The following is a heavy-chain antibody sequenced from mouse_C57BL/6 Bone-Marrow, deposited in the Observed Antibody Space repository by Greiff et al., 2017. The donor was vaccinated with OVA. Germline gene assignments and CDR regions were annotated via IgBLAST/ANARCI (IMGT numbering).Heavy chain of an antibody. V-gene: IGHV1-53*01. J-gene: IGHJ2*01. CDR1: GYTFTSYW. CDR2: INPSNGGT. CDR3: ARGVLRSYYFDY. D-gene: IGHD1-1*01. Sequence: QVQLQQPWTELVKPGASVKLSCKASGYTFTSYWMHWVKQRPGQGLEWIGNINPSNGGTNYNEKFKSKATLTVDKSSSTAYMQLSSLTSEDSAVYYCARGVLRSYYFDYWGQGTTLTVSS.